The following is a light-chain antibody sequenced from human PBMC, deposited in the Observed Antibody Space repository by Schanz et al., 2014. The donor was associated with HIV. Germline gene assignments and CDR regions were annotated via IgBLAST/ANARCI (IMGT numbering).Light chain of an antibody. CDR2: EVS. J-gene: IGLJ1*01. Sequence: QSALTQPPSASGSPGQSVTISCTGTSSDVGAYKYVSWYQQHPGKAPKLMIFEVSERPSGVPDRFSGSKSGNTASLTVSGLQAEDEADYYCSSYAGSNNRYVFGTGTKVTVL. CDR3: SSYAGSNNRYV. CDR1: SSDVGAYKY. V-gene: IGLV2-8*01.